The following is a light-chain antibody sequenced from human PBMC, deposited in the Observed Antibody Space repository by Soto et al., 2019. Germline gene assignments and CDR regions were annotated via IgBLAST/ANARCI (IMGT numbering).Light chain of an antibody. Sequence: DIPINHAPSSLSASVVDRIIITFRASQGIKNDLGWYQLKQGKAPKRVIYAACSLQSGVPSRFSGSGFGTEFNLTIRSLQPEDFATYYCLHHNTPWTFGQGTKVDIK. V-gene: IGKV1-17*01. CDR1: QGIKND. J-gene: IGKJ1*01. CDR3: LHHNTPWT. CDR2: AAC.